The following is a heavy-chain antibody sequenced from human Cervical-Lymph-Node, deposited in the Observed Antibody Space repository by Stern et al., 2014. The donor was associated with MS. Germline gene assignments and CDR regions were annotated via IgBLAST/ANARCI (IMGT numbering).Heavy chain of an antibody. Sequence: QVQLQESGPGLVKASQTLSLTCTVSGDSISNGSHYWSWIRQPAGKGLEWIGRMYTSGSTNYNPSLKSRDTLSVDTSKNQFSLKLGSVTAADTAVYYCARDCRLRRKGAPDAFDIWGQGTMVTVSS. V-gene: IGHV4-61*02. CDR2: MYTSGST. CDR3: ARDCRLRRKGAPDAFDI. CDR1: GDSISNGSHY. D-gene: IGHD4-17*01. J-gene: IGHJ3*02.